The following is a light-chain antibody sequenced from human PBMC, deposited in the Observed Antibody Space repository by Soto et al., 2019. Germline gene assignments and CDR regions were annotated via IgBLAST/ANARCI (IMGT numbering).Light chain of an antibody. V-gene: IGLV2-11*01. Sequence: QSALTQPRSVSGSPGQSVTISCTGTSTDVGGYDFVSWFRQHPGKAPKLMIYDVSRRPSGVPDRFSGSKSGNTASLTISGLQAEDEADYYCCSYAGTYTYVVFGGGTKLTVL. CDR3: CSYAGTYTYVV. CDR2: DVS. CDR1: STDVGGYDF. J-gene: IGLJ2*01.